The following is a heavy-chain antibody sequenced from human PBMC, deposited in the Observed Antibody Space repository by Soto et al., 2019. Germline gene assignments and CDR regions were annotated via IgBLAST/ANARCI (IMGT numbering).Heavy chain of an antibody. D-gene: IGHD1-1*01. CDR2: ISGSGGST. CDR1: GFTFSSYA. Sequence: AGGSLRLSCAASGFTFSSYAMSWVRQAPGKGLEWVSAISGSGGSTYYADSVKGRFTISRDNSKNTLYLQMNSLRAEDTAVYYCAKDLTPGRRVLDYWGQGTLVTVSS. J-gene: IGHJ4*02. V-gene: IGHV3-23*01. CDR3: AKDLTPGRRVLDY.